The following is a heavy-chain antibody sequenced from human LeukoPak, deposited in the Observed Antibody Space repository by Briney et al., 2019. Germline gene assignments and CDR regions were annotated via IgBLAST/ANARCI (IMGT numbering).Heavy chain of an antibody. CDR2: INAGNGNT. J-gene: IGHJ3*02. V-gene: IGHV1-3*01. Sequence: ASVKVSCKASGYTFTSYAMHWVRQAPGQRLEWMGWINAGNGNTKYSEKLQGRVTITRDTSASTAYMELSSLSSEDTAVYYCARADVAVAGTEAFDIWGQGTMVTVSS. CDR3: ARADVAVAGTEAFDI. D-gene: IGHD6-19*01. CDR1: GYTFTSYA.